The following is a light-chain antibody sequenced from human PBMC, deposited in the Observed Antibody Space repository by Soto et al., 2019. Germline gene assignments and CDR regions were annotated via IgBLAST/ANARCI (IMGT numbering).Light chain of an antibody. J-gene: IGKJ4*01. Sequence: DIHMTQSPSTLSASVGDRVTITCRASQSITSWLAWYQEKPGKAPKLLISKASSLESGVPSRFSGSGSGTEFTLTISSLQPDDFATYYCQRYNSYPLTFGGGTRVEIK. V-gene: IGKV1-5*03. CDR2: KAS. CDR3: QRYNSYPLT. CDR1: QSITSW.